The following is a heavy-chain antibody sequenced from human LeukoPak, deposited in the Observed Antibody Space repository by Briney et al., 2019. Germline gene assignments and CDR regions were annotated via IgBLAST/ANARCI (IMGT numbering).Heavy chain of an antibody. D-gene: IGHD6-19*01. CDR2: ISYDGSNK. J-gene: IGHJ3*02. CDR1: GFTFSSYA. Sequence: GGSLRLSCAASGFTFSSYAMHWVRQAPGKGLEWVAAISYDGSNKYSADSVKGRFTISRDNSKNTLYLQMNSLRAEDTAVYYCARGVLYSSGWYEGYDAFDIWGQGTMVTVSS. CDR3: ARGVLYSSGWYEGYDAFDI. V-gene: IGHV3-30*04.